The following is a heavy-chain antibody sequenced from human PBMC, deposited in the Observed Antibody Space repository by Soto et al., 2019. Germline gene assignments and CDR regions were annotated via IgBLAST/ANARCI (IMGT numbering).Heavy chain of an antibody. CDR3: ARTWENSGYDL. CDR2: IIPILGIA. V-gene: IGHV1-69*02. Sequence: QVQLVQSGAEVKKPGYSVKVSCKASGGTFSSYTISWVRQAPGQGLEWMGRIIPILGIANYAQKFQGRVTITADKSTSTAYMELSSLRSEDTAVYYCARTWENSGYDLWGQGTLVTVSS. J-gene: IGHJ5*02. D-gene: IGHD5-12*01. CDR1: GGTFSSYT.